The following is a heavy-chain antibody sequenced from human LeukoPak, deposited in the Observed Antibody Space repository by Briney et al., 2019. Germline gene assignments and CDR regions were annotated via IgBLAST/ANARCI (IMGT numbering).Heavy chain of an antibody. Sequence: PGGTLRLSCAASGITFSSYGMSWVRQAPGKGLEWVSSISSTGGTTYYADSVKGRFTISRDNSKNTLYLQMNILRAEDTALYYCARDGRQWLAHTYWGQGIMVTVSS. CDR1: GITFSSYG. CDR3: ARDGRQWLAHTY. D-gene: IGHD6-19*01. V-gene: IGHV3-23*01. J-gene: IGHJ4*02. CDR2: ISSTGGTT.